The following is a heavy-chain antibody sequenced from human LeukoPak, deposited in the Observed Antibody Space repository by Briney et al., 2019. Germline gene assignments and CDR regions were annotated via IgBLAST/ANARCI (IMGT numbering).Heavy chain of an antibody. CDR1: GYTFTSYY. CDR3: TRETSSRYFDY. CDR2: MNPNSGRT. Sequence: GASVKVSCKASGYTFTSYYMHWVRQATGQGLEWMGWMNPNSGRTGYAQNFQGRITITRNTSISTAYLELSSLRSDDTAVYYCTRETSSRYFDYWGQGTLVTVSS. V-gene: IGHV1-8*03. J-gene: IGHJ4*02.